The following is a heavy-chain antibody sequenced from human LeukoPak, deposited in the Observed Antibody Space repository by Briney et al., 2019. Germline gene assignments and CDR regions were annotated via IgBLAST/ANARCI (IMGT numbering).Heavy chain of an antibody. V-gene: IGHV4-59*12. J-gene: IGHJ4*02. D-gene: IGHD3-10*01. CDR3: ARGFGELLYLY. Sequence: PSETLSLTCTVSGGSISSYSWNWIRQPPGKGLEWIGYIFYNGSVNYNPSLKSRVTISVNSSKNHFSLNMNSVTAADTAVYYCARGFGELLYLYWGQGTLVTVSS. CDR1: GGSISSYS. CDR2: IFYNGSV.